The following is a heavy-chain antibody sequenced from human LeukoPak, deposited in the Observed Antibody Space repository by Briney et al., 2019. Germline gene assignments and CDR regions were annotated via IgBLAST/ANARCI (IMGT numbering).Heavy chain of an antibody. CDR3: GRETDFGVVTN. V-gene: IGHV6-1*01. CDR1: GDSVSSNGSA. CDR2: TYYRSQEWYT. D-gene: IGHD3-3*01. Sequence: SQTLSLTCAISGDSVSSNGSAWNWIRQSPSRGLEWLGRTYYRSQEWYTDYAPSVKGRITLNPDTSKNQFSLQLNSVTPEDTAVYYCGRETDFGVVTNWGQGSLVTVSS. J-gene: IGHJ4*02.